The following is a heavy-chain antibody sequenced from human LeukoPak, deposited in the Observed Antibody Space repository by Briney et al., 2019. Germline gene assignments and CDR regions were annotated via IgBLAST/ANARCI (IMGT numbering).Heavy chain of an antibody. J-gene: IGHJ3*02. D-gene: IGHD2-2*02. CDR2: ISSSSSTI. CDR3: ARDRAAAAIYDAFDI. Sequence: GSLRLSCAASGFTFSSYSMNWVRQAPGKGLEWVSSISSSSSTIYYADSVKGRFTISRDNAKNSLYLQMNSLRAEDTAVYYCARDRAAAAIYDAFDIWGQGTMVTVSS. V-gene: IGHV3-48*01. CDR1: GFTFSSYS.